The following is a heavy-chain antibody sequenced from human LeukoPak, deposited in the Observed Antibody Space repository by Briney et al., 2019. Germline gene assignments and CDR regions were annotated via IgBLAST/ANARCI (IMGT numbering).Heavy chain of an antibody. CDR2: IYYTGST. D-gene: IGHD1-1*01. Sequence: SETLSLTCTVSGGSINGYYWSWIRQSPGKGLESLGYIYYTGSTNYNPSLKSRVTISVDTSKNQFSLYLDSVTAADTAVYYCARDWNRYAYWGQGTLVTVSS. CDR1: GGSINGYY. CDR3: ARDWNRYAY. J-gene: IGHJ4*02. V-gene: IGHV4-59*12.